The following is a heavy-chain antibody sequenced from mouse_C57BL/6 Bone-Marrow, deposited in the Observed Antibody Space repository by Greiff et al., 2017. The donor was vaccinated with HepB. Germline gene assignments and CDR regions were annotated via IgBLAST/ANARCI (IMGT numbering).Heavy chain of an antibody. D-gene: IGHD1-1*01. Sequence: QVQLQQSDAELVKPGASVKISCKVSSYTFTDHTIHWMKQRPEQGLEWIGYIYPRDGSSRYNEKFKGKATLTEGKSSSTAYMQLNSLTSEDSAVFFCARRTTVGYFDVWGTGTTVTVSS. V-gene: IGHV1-78*01. J-gene: IGHJ1*03. CDR1: SYTFTDHT. CDR3: ARRTTVGYFDV. CDR2: IYPRDGSS.